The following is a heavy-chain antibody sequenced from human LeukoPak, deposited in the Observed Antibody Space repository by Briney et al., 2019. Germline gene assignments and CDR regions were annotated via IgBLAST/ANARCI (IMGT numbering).Heavy chain of an antibody. Sequence: SETLSLTCAVSGYSISSGYYWGWIRQPPGKGLEWIGSIYHSGSTYYNPSLKSRVTISVDTSKNQFSLKLSSVTAADTAVYYCARHIALLWFGESQNRFDPWGQGTLVTVSS. CDR3: ARHIALLWFGESQNRFDP. CDR2: IYHSGST. CDR1: GYSISSGYY. J-gene: IGHJ5*02. D-gene: IGHD3-10*01. V-gene: IGHV4-38-2*01.